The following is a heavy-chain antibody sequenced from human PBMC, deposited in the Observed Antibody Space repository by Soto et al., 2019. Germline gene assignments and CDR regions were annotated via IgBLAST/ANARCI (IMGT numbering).Heavy chain of an antibody. D-gene: IGHD2-15*01. CDR2: IYWDDDK. CDR3: AHNSAVVPLDY. Sequence: QITLKESGPTLVKPTQTLTLTCTFSGFSLSTSGVGVGWIRQPPGKALEWLALIYWDDDKRYSPSLKSRLTITKDTSKIQVVLTMANMDPVDTATYYCAHNSAVVPLDYWGQGTLVTVSS. V-gene: IGHV2-5*02. CDR1: GFSLSTSGVG. J-gene: IGHJ4*02.